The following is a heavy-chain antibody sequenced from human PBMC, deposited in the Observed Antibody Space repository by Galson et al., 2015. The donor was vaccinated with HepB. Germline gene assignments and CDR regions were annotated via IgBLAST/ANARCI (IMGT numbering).Heavy chain of an antibody. J-gene: IGHJ6*02. V-gene: IGHV3-30-3*01. Sequence: SLRLSCAASGFTFSSYAMHWVRQAPGKGLEWVAVISYDGSTKYYADSVKGRFTISRDNSKNTLFLQMNSLRTEDTAVYYCARDPSILMQWHYGMDVWGQGTTVTVSS. D-gene: IGHD6-19*01. CDR2: ISYDGSTK. CDR3: ARDPSILMQWHYGMDV. CDR1: GFTFSSYA.